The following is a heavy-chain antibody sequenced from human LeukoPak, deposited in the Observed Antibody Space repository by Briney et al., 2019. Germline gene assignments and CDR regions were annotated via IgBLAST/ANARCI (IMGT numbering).Heavy chain of an antibody. D-gene: IGHD2-15*01. V-gene: IGHV3-23*01. CDR2: VGGGGGST. CDR1: GFTFSSYS. J-gene: IGHJ4*02. CDR3: AKFRSCSGGSCYRVFDY. Sequence: HPGGSLRLSCAASGFTFSSYSMNWVRQAPGKGLEWVSAVGGGGGSTYYADSVKGRFTISRDNSKNTLYLQMNSLRAEDTAVYYCAKFRSCSGGSCYRVFDYWGQGTLVTVSS.